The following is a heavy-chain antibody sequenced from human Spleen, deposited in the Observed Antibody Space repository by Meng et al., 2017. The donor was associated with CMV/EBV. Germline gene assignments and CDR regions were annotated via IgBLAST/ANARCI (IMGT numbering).Heavy chain of an antibody. Sequence: LSCAASGFTFSSYWIHWVRQVPGKGLVWVSRIKGDGNSATYADFVKGRFTISRDNAKNMVYLQMNSLRAGDTAVYYCARDKGVPFDYWGQGILVTVSS. V-gene: IGHV3-74*01. CDR2: IKGDGNSA. J-gene: IGHJ4*02. D-gene: IGHD3-10*01. CDR3: ARDKGVPFDY. CDR1: GFTFSSYW.